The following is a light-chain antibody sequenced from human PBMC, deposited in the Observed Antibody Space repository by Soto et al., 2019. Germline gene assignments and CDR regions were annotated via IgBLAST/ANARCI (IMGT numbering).Light chain of an antibody. CDR2: EVT. V-gene: IGLV2-8*01. CDR1: SNDVGNYNY. J-gene: IGLJ2*01. CDR3: CSYAGHRTFV. Sequence: QPVLTQPPSASGSPGHSVTISCTGTSNDVGNYNYVSWYQQHPGKAPKLMIYEVTKRPSGVPDRFSGSTSGNTASLTISGLQAEDEADYHCCSYAGHRTFVFGGGTKLTVL.